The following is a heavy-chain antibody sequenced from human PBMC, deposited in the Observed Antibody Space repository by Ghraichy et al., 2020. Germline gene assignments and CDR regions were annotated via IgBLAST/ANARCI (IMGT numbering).Heavy chain of an antibody. V-gene: IGHV4-34*01. D-gene: IGHD2-2*01. CDR1: GGSFSGYY. J-gene: IGHJ6*03. Sequence: SETLSLTCAVYGGSFSGYYWSWIRQPPGKGLEWIGEINHSGSTNYNPSLKSRVTISVDTSKNQFSLKLSSVTAADTAVYYCARFGYQLPLYYYYYMDVWGKGTTVTVSS. CDR2: INHSGST. CDR3: ARFGYQLPLYYYYYMDV.